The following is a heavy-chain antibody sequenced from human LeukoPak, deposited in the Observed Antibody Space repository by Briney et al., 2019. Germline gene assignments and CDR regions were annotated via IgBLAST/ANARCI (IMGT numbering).Heavy chain of an antibody. Sequence: ASVKVSCKASGYTFTGYYMHWVRQAPGQGLEWMGWINPNSGGTNYAQKFQGRVTMTRDTSISTAYMELSRLRSDDTAVYYCARDPRSSNYENWFDPWGQGTLVTVSS. D-gene: IGHD4-11*01. J-gene: IGHJ5*02. V-gene: IGHV1-2*02. CDR1: GYTFTGYY. CDR2: INPNSGGT. CDR3: ARDPRSSNYENWFDP.